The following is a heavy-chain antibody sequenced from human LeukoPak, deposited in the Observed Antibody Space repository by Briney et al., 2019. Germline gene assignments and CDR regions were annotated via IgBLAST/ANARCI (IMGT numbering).Heavy chain of an antibody. J-gene: IGHJ6*04. D-gene: IGHD1-1*01. CDR3: ASTAAPNWPYFYYYGMDV. CDR1: GFTFSSYA. Sequence: GRSLRLSCAASGFTFSSYAMHWVRQAPGKGLEWVAVISYDGSNKYYADSVKGRFTISRDNSKNTLYLQMNSLRAEDTAVYYCASTAAPNWPYFYYYGMDVWGKGTTVTVSS. CDR2: ISYDGSNK. V-gene: IGHV3-30*04.